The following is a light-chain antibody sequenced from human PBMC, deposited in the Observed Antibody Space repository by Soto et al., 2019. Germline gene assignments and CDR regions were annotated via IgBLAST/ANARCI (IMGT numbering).Light chain of an antibody. J-gene: IGLJ1*01. CDR1: SSDVGGYNY. CDR2: DVS. Sequence: QSALTQPASVSGSPGQSITISCTGTSSDVGGYNYVSWYQHHPGKAPKLLIYDVSYRPSEVPSRWSGSKSGNTASLTISGLQTDDEADYYCSSDTSSSPYVFGTGTKLTVL. V-gene: IGLV2-14*03. CDR3: SSDTSSSPYV.